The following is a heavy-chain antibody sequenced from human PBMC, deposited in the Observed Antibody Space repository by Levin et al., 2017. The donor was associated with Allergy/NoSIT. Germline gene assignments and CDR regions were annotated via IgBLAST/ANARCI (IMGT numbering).Heavy chain of an antibody. D-gene: IGHD2/OR15-2a*01. V-gene: IGHV2-5*02. CDR1: GFSLSTNGVG. J-gene: IGHJ4*02. Sequence: SGPTLVKPTQTLTLTCTFSGFSLSTNGVGVGWIRQPPGKALEWLALIYWDDDKRYSPSLKRRLTITKDTSKNQVVLTMTNMEPVDTATYYCAHRGSSRYYHTWYPWDCWGQGTLVTVSS. CDR3: AHRGSSRYYHTWYPWDC. CDR2: IYWDDDK.